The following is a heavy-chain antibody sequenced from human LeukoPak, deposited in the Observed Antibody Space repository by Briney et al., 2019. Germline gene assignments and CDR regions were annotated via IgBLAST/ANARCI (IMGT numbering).Heavy chain of an antibody. CDR1: GGSISSYD. CDR3: VKNEVKFGNNPGY. CDR2: ISNNGVST. J-gene: IGHJ4*02. V-gene: IGHV3-64D*09. Sequence: PAGSLSLTCTVSGGSISSYDLHWVRQAPGEGLQYVSAISNNGVSTFYADSVKGRFTISRDNSKNTLFLQMSSLRTEDTAVYYCVKNEVKFGNNPGYWVQGSLVTVSS. D-gene: IGHD5-24*01.